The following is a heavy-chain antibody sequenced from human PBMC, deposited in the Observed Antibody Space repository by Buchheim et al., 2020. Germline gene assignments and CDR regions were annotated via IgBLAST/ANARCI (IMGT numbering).Heavy chain of an antibody. CDR1: GFTFSSYG. J-gene: IGHJ4*02. V-gene: IGHV3-30*18. Sequence: QVQLVESGGGVVQPGRSLRLFCAASGFTFSSYGMHWVRQAPGKGLEWVAVIAYDGSNAYYADSVKGRFTIYRNNSKNTLYLQMNSLRAEDTAVFYCAKTNYYESSGYIDYWGQGTL. CDR2: IAYDGSNA. CDR3: AKTNYYESSGYIDY. D-gene: IGHD3-22*01.